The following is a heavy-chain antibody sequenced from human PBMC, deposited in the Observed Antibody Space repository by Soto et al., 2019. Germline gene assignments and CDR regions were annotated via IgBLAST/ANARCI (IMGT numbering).Heavy chain of an antibody. J-gene: IGHJ4*02. CDR2: ISYGGSNK. CDR3: AKDLIAAAGTSSY. V-gene: IGHV3-30*18. CDR1: GFTFSSYG. D-gene: IGHD6-13*01. Sequence: VQLVESGGGLVQPGGSLRLSCAASGFTFSSYGMHWVRQAPGKGLEWVAVISYGGSNKYYADSVKGRFTISRDNSKNTLYLQMNSLRAEDTAVYYCAKDLIAAAGTSSYWGQGTLVTVSS.